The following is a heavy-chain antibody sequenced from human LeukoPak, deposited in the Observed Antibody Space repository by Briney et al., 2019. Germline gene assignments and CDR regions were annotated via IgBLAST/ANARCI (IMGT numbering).Heavy chain of an antibody. Sequence: SETLSLTCTVSGGSMSPYHWGWIRQPPGKGLEWTGYIYYSGSTNYNPSLKSRVTISVDTSKNQFSLKLSSVTAADTAIYYCARAVSGRFDYWGQGTLVAVSS. J-gene: IGHJ4*02. CDR3: ARAVSGRFDY. V-gene: IGHV4-59*08. D-gene: IGHD6-19*01. CDR1: GGSMSPYH. CDR2: IYYSGST.